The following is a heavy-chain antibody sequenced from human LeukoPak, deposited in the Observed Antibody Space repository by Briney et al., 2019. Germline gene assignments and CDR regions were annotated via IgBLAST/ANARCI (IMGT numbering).Heavy chain of an antibody. CDR1: GFTFSGYW. Sequence: GGSLRLSCAASGFTFSGYWMHWVRQVPGKGLVWVSRMNTDGSTTTYADSVKGRFTISRDNAKNTLYLQMNSLRAEDTAVYYCARDYYSAGDYWGQGTLVTVSS. J-gene: IGHJ4*02. CDR3: ARDYYSAGDY. D-gene: IGHD3-10*01. CDR2: MNTDGSTT. V-gene: IGHV3-74*01.